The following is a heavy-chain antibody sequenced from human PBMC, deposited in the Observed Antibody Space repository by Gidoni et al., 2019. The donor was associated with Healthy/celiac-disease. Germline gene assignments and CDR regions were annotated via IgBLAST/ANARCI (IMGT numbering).Heavy chain of an antibody. CDR2: ISSSSSYI. CDR1: GFTFSSYS. V-gene: IGHV3-21*01. J-gene: IGHJ4*02. CDR3: ARPEDEY. Sequence: EVHLVESGGGLVKPGGSLSLSCPASGFTFSSYSMNGVRQAPGKGLEWLSSISSSSSYIYYADSVKGRFTISRDNAKNSLYLQMNSLRAEDTAVYYCARPEDEYWGQGTLVTVSS.